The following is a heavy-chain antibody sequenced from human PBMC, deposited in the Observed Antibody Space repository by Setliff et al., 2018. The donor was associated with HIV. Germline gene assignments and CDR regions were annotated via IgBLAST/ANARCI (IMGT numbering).Heavy chain of an antibody. J-gene: IGHJ4*02. CDR2: VSSSADTT. Sequence: GGXLRLSWAASGFXFNXXXXSGIRQAPGRGLEWVSYVSSSADTTYYADSVKGRFTISRDSAKNSLYLQMKSLRDEDTAVYYCARGTHWESRGFDYWGQGTLVTVSS. V-gene: IGHV3-11*04. CDR3: ARGTHWESRGFDY. CDR1: GFXFNXXX. D-gene: IGHD7-27*01.